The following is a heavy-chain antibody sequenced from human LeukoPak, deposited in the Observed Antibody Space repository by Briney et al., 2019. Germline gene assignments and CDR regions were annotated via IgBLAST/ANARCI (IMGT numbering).Heavy chain of an antibody. CDR3: ARGRLDYYDSSGFDY. J-gene: IGHJ4*02. D-gene: IGHD3-22*01. CDR2: ISSSSTYI. V-gene: IGHV3-21*01. Sequence: GGSLRLPCAASGFTFSNYNMNWVRQAPGKGLEWVSSISSSSTYIYYADSVKGRFTISRDNAKNSLYLQMNSLRAEDTAVYYCARGRLDYYDSSGFDYWGQGTLVTVSS. CDR1: GFTFSNYN.